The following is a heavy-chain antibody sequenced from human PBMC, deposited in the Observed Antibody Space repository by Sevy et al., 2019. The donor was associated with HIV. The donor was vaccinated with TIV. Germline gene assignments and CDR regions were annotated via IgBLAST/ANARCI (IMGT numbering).Heavy chain of an antibody. D-gene: IGHD6-13*01. V-gene: IGHV3-72*01. CDR2: TINKADSYTT. CDR1: GFTFSDHY. J-gene: IGHJ4*01. Sequence: GGSLRLSCAASGFTFSDHYMEWVRQAPGKGLEWVGRTINKADSYTTEYAASVKGRFTISRDDSKNSLYLQMNSLKTEDTAVYYCATHAGLSAAGRVFDYWGHGTLVTVSS. CDR3: ATHAGLSAAGRVFDY.